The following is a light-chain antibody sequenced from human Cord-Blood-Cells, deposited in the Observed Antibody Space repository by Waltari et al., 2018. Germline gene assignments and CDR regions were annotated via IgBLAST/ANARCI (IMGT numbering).Light chain of an antibody. CDR3: QQYYSYPFT. CDR1: QGISSY. V-gene: IGKV1-8*01. J-gene: IGKJ3*01. Sequence: AIRITQSPSSLSASTGDRVTITRRASQGISSYLAWYQQKPGKAPKLLIYAASTLQSGVPSRFSGSGSGTDFTLTISCLQSEDFATYYCQQYYSYPFTFGPGTKVDIK. CDR2: AAS.